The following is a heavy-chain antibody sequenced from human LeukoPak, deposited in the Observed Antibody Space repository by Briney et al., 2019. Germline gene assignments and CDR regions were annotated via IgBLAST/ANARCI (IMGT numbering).Heavy chain of an antibody. CDR1: GFTFSSYS. CDR2: ISSSSSYI. V-gene: IGHV3-21*01. Sequence: PGGSLRLSCAASGFTFSSYSMNWVRQAPGKGLEWVSSISSSSSYIYYADSVKGRFTISRDNAKNSLYLQMNSLRAEDTAVYYCAREGSYYYYYGMDVWGQGTTVTVSS. J-gene: IGHJ6*02. CDR3: AREGSYYYYYGMDV.